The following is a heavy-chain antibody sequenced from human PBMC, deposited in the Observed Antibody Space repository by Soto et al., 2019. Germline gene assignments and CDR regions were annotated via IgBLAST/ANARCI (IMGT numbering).Heavy chain of an antibody. V-gene: IGHV1-3*01. D-gene: IGHD1-26*01. CDR1: GKTDPYYA. CDR2: INGGNGNT. J-gene: IGHJ4*02. Sequence: SVKVSCEASGKTDPYYAIHWVRQAPGQRLEWMGWINGGNGNTYYSEHFQGRVTFTRDTSAGKVYMQLSSLTSEDTAVYYCARDDSGFSGSHYIDYFNYWGQGALVTVSS. CDR3: ARDDSGFSGSHYIDYFNY.